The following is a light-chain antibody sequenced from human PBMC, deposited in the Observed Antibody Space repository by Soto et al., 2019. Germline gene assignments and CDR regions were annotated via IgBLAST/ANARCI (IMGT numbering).Light chain of an antibody. J-gene: IGKJ1*01. Sequence: DIHMTQSPSTLSASVGDRVTITCRASQSISSGLAWYQQKPGKAPKVLIYKASSLESGVPSRFSGSGSGTEFTLTISSLQPDDFATYYCQQYNSYPWTFGQGTKVEIK. CDR2: KAS. CDR1: QSISSG. V-gene: IGKV1-5*03. CDR3: QQYNSYPWT.